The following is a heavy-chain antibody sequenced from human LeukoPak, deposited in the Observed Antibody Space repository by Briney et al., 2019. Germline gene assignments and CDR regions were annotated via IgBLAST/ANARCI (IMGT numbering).Heavy chain of an antibody. CDR1: EFTLSRYW. V-gene: IGHV3-74*01. CDR3: ARDHDYGDYDLLGY. CDR2: INSDGSRT. J-gene: IGHJ4*02. Sequence: PGGSLRLSCAASEFTLSRYWMHWVRQAPGKGLVWVSRINSDGSRTNYADSVKGRFTISRDKAKNTLYLQMNSLRAEDTAVYYCARDHDYGDYDLLGYWGQGTLVTVSS. D-gene: IGHD4-17*01.